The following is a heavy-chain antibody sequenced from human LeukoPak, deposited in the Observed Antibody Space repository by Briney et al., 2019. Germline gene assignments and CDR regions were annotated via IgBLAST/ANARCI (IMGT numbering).Heavy chain of an antibody. CDR3: ARSPPTYYDSSGYSDY. D-gene: IGHD3-22*01. CDR2: ISAYNGNT. V-gene: IGHV1-18*01. Sequence: ASVKVSCKASGYTFTSYGISWVRQAPGQGLEWMGWISAYNGNTNYAQKLQGRVTMTTDTSTSTAYMELRSLRSDDTAVYYCARSPPTYYDSSGYSDYWGQGTLVTVSS. J-gene: IGHJ4*02. CDR1: GYTFTSYG.